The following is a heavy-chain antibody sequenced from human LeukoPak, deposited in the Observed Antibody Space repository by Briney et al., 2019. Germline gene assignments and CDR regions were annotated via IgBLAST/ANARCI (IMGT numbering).Heavy chain of an antibody. CDR3: STDRYYYDSSPRY. CDR1: GFTFSSYW. V-gene: IGHV3-15*07. CDR2: IKSKTDGGTT. Sequence: GGSLRLSCAASGFTFSSYWMNWVRQPPGKGLEWVGRIKSKTDGGTTDYAAPVKGRFTISRDDSKNTLYLQMNSLTTEDTAVFYCSTDRYYYDSSPRYWGQGTLVTVSS. D-gene: IGHD3-22*01. J-gene: IGHJ4*02.